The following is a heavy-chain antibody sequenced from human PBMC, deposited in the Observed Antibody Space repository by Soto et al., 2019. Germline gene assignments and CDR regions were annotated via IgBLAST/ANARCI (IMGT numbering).Heavy chain of an antibody. CDR3: ARWWIYATGFDP. CDR1: GGSISSGGYS. D-gene: IGHD3-16*01. CDR2: IYHSGST. J-gene: IGHJ5*02. Sequence: SETLSLTCAVSGGSISSGGYSWSWIRQPPGKGLEWIGYIYHSGSTYYNPSLKSRVTISVDRSKNQFSLKLSSVTAADTAVYYGARWWIYATGFDPWGKGTLVTVSS. V-gene: IGHV4-30-2*01.